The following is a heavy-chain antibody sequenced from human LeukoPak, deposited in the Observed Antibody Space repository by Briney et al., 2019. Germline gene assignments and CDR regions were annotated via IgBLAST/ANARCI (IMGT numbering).Heavy chain of an antibody. CDR1: GGSISGYY. CDR3: ARFSSSWLDY. Sequence: SETLSLTCTVSGGSISGYYWSWIRQPPGKGLEWIAYIYLSGSTNYNPSLKSRVNISMDASKNQFSLNLSSVTAADTAVYFCARFSSSWLDYWGQGILVTVSS. CDR2: IYLSGST. J-gene: IGHJ4*02. D-gene: IGHD6-13*01. V-gene: IGHV4-59*08.